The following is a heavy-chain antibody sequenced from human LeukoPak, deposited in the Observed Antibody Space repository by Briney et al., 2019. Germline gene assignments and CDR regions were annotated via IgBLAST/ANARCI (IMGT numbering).Heavy chain of an antibody. V-gene: IGHV3-13*04. CDR1: GFTFNNYD. D-gene: IGHD2-8*01. J-gene: IGHJ4*02. Sequence: GGSLRFSCAASGFTFNNYDMRRLRQATGKGLEWVSGIGKGGDTYYADSVKGRSIISRENAKNSVYLQMNSLRAEDTALYYCGRYEPGPLDHWGQGTLVPVSS. CDR2: IGKGGDT. CDR3: GRYEPGPLDH.